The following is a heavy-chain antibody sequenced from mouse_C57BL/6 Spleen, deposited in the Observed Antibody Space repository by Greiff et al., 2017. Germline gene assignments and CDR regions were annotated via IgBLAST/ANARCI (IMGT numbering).Heavy chain of an antibody. CDR3: TTDRSYDGYYVGAMDY. V-gene: IGHV14-1*01. D-gene: IGHD2-3*01. Sequence: EVQLQQSGAELVRPGASVKLSCTASGFNIKDYYMHWVKQRPEQGLEWIGRIDPEDGDTEYAPKFQGKATMTADTSSNTAYLQLSSLTSEDTAVYYCTTDRSYDGYYVGAMDYWGQGTSVTVSS. CDR1: GFNIKDYY. J-gene: IGHJ4*01. CDR2: IDPEDGDT.